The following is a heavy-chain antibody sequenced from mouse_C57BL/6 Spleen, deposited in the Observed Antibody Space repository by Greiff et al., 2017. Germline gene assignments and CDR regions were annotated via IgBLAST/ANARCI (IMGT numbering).Heavy chain of an antibody. CDR1: GYAFSSSW. CDR3: ARPITTVYAMDD. D-gene: IGHD1-1*01. CDR2: IYPGDGDT. J-gene: IGHJ4*01. Sequence: QVQLQQSGPELVKPGASVKISCKASGYAFSSSWMNWVKQRPGKGLEWIGRIYPGDGDTNYNGKFKGKATLTADKSSSTAYMQLSSLTSEDSAVYFCARPITTVYAMDDWGQGTSVTVSS. V-gene: IGHV1-82*01.